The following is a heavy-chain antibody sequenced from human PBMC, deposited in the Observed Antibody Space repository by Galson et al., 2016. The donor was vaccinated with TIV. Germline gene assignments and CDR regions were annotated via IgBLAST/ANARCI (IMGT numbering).Heavy chain of an antibody. J-gene: IGHJ6*03. D-gene: IGHD3-3*01. V-gene: IGHV1-69*02. CDR2: IIPILGIA. CDR3: ASDHEGDSWSGSYRVGYYNFMDV. CDR1: GGTFSSFT. Sequence: SVKVSCKASGGTFSSFTISWVRQAPGQGLEWMGRIIPILGIANYARKFQGRLSITADKSTSTAYMEMSSLRSEDTAVYYCASDHEGDSWSGSYRVGYYNFMDVWGKGTTVTVSS.